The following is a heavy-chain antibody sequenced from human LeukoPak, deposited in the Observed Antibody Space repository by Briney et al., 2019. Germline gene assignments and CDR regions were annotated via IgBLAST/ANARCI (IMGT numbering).Heavy chain of an antibody. CDR1: GGTFSSYA. J-gene: IGHJ3*02. Sequence: ASVKVSCKASGGTFSSYAISWVRQAPGQGLEWMGGIIPIFGTANYAQKFQGRVTITTDESTSTAYMELSSLRSEDTAVYYCARDVITFGGVIVPNAFDIWGQGTMVTVSS. V-gene: IGHV1-69*05. CDR2: IIPIFGTA. D-gene: IGHD3-16*02. CDR3: ARDVITFGGVIVPNAFDI.